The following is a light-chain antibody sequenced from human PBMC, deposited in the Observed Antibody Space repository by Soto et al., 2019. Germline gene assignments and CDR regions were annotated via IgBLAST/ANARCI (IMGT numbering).Light chain of an antibody. CDR3: QKHNYAPLT. V-gene: IGKV1-27*01. Sequence: DIQMTQSPSSLSASVGDRVTITCRASQGISNDLAWYQQKPGKLPNLLIYAASTLQSGGPSRFSGSGSGTDFTLTISGLQPDDIATYYCQKHNYAPLTFGGGTKVEIK. CDR1: QGISND. CDR2: AAS. J-gene: IGKJ4*01.